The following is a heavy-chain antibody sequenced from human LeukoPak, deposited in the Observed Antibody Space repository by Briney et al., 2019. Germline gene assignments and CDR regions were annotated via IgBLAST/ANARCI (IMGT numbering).Heavy chain of an antibody. CDR2: IRHDGSLK. Sequence: PGGSLRLSCAASGFTFSNYGMHWVRQAPAKGLEWVAFIRHDGSLKYYLDSVKGRFTISRDNSKNTMYLQMNSLRDEDTAVYYCAKGYYDSSGFRSPDYWGQGTLVTVSS. CDR3: AKGYYDSSGFRSPDY. D-gene: IGHD3-22*01. V-gene: IGHV3-30*02. J-gene: IGHJ4*02. CDR1: GFTFSNYG.